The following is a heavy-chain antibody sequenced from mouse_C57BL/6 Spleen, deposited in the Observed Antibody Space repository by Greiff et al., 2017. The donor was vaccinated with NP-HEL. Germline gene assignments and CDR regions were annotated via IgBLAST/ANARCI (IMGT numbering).Heavy chain of an antibody. V-gene: IGHV5-9-1*02. D-gene: IGHD2-2*01. CDR2: ISSGGDYI. CDR1: GFTFSSYA. Sequence: EVQRVESGEGLVKPGGSLKLSCAASGFTFSSYAMSWVRQTPEKRLEWVAYISSGGDYIYYADTVKGRFTISRDNARNTLYLQMSSLKSEDTAMYYCTRDRMGGYLFAYWGQGTLVTVSA. J-gene: IGHJ3*01. CDR3: TRDRMGGYLFAY.